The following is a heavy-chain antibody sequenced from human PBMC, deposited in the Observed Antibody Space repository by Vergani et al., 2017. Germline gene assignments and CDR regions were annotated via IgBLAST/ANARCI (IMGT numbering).Heavy chain of an antibody. Sequence: QVQLVQSGAEVKKPGSSVKVSCKASGGTFSSYAISWVRQAPGQGLEWMGGIIPIFGTANYAQKFQGRVTITADESTSTAYMELSSLRSDDTAVYYWARETLMVAATAWFDPWGQGTLVTVSS. CDR1: GGTFSSYA. D-gene: IGHD2-15*01. V-gene: IGHV1-69*01. CDR3: ARETLMVAATAWFDP. J-gene: IGHJ5*02. CDR2: IIPIFGTA.